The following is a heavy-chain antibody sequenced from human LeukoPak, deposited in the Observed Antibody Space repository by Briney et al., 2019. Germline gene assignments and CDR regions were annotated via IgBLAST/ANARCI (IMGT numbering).Heavy chain of an antibody. V-gene: IGHV3-23*01. CDR3: AKKYCRSSGCPYGMDV. CDR1: GFTFSSYA. J-gene: IGHJ6*04. CDR2: INASGVNT. D-gene: IGHD2-2*01. Sequence: GGSLRLYCAASGFTFSSYALRWVHPAPGKGLDGVSVINASGVNTYYEDSVKGRFTISRDNSKNTLYLRMNSLRAEDTAVYYCAKKYCRSSGCPYGMDVWGKGTTVTVSS.